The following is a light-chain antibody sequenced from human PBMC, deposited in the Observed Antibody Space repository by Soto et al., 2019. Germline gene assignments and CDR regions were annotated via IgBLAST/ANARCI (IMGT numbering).Light chain of an antibody. J-gene: IGKJ1*01. CDR2: GVS. Sequence: PVERGKLIYRASQSVSSSYLAWYQQKPGQAPRLLINGVSSRATGIPDRFSGSGSGTDFTLTISRLEPEDFAVYYCQPYGSSPSTFGQGTTVDIK. V-gene: IGKV3-20*01. CDR1: QSVSSSY. CDR3: QPYGSSPST.